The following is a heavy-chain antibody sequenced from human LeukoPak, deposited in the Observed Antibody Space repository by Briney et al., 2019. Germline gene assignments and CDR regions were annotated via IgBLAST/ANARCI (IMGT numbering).Heavy chain of an antibody. CDR2: IIPIFGTA. Sequence: GASVKVSCTASGYTFTSYGISWVRQAPGQGLEWMGGIIPIFGTANYAQKFQGRVTITADESTSTAYMELSSLRSEDTAVYYCARVSMIAEYYFDYWGQGTLVTVSS. D-gene: IGHD3-22*01. V-gene: IGHV1-69*13. CDR3: ARVSMIAEYYFDY. J-gene: IGHJ4*02. CDR1: GYTFTSYG.